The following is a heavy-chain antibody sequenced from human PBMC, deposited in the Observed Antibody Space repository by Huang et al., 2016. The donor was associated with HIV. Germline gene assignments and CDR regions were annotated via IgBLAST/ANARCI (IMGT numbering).Heavy chain of an antibody. CDR1: EYTLTELS. CDR3: ATGFDVFFDF. D-gene: IGHD3-9*01. Sequence: QVQLVQSRAEVKKPGASVKVSCKVSEYTLTELSLHWVRQPPGKGREWMGGFDPEIGETIYAQKCQGRLTMTEDTSTETAFMELSGLRPEDTAVYYCATGFDVFFDFWGQGTLVTVSS. V-gene: IGHV1-24*01. J-gene: IGHJ4*02. CDR2: FDPEIGET.